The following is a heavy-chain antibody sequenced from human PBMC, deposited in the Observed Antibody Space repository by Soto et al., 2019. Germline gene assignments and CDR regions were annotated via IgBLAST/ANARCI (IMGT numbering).Heavy chain of an antibody. CDR1: GGSISSSSYY. CDR2: IYYSGST. Sequence: SETLSLTCTVSGGSISSSSYYWGWIRQPPGEGLEWIGSIYYSGSTYYNPSLKSRVTISVDTSKNQFSLKLSSVTAADTAVYYCARSLATIIYYYYGMDVWGQGTTVTVSS. J-gene: IGHJ6*02. D-gene: IGHD5-12*01. V-gene: IGHV4-39*01. CDR3: ARSLATIIYYYYGMDV.